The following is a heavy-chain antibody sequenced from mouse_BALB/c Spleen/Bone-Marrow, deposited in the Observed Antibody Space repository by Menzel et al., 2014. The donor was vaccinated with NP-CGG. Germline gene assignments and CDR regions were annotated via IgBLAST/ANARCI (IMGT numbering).Heavy chain of an antibody. J-gene: IGHJ3*01. V-gene: IGHV1S81*02. CDR3: TRSNGNWFAY. CDR2: IKPSNGGT. D-gene: IGHD2-1*01. Sequence: QVQLKQSGAELVKPGASVKLSCKASGYTFTSYYIYWVKQRPGQGLEWIGEIKPSNGGTNFNEKFKSKATLTVDKSSSTAYMQLSSLTSEDSAVYYCTRSNGNWFAYWGQGTLVTVSA. CDR1: GYTFTSYY.